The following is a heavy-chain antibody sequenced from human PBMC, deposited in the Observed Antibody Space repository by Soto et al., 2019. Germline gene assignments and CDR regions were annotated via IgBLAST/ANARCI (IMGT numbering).Heavy chain of an antibody. CDR2: IYYSGST. CDR3: ARVGLENYYDSSGFYYDFDY. CDR1: GGSISSGGYY. Sequence: PSETLSLTCTVSGGSISSGGYYWSWIRQHPGKGLEWIGYIYYSGSTYYNPSLKSRVTVSVDTSKNQFSLKLSSVTAADTAVYYCARVGLENYYDSSGFYYDFDYWGQGTLVTVSS. D-gene: IGHD3-22*01. J-gene: IGHJ4*02. V-gene: IGHV4-31*03.